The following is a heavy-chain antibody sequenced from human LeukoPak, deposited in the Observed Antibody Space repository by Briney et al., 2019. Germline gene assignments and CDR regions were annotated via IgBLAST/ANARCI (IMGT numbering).Heavy chain of an antibody. J-gene: IGHJ5*02. CDR2: IRYDGSKK. D-gene: IGHD2-2*01. CDR1: GFTFSSYG. V-gene: IGHV3-30*02. CDR3: ARGGVEARKCQLFNWFDH. Sequence: GGSLRLSCAASGFTFSSYGMHWVRQAPGKGLEWVAFIRYDGSKKYYADSVKGRFTISRDNSKNTLYLQMNSLRAEDTAVYYCARGGVEARKCQLFNWFDHWGQGTLVTVSS.